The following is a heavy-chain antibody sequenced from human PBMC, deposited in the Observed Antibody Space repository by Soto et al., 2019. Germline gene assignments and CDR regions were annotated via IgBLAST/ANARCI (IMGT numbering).Heavy chain of an antibody. CDR2: ISGSGGST. Sequence: GGSLRLSCAASGFTFRSYAMSWVRQAPGKGLAWVSAISGSGGSTYYADSVKGRFTISRDNSKNTLYLQRNSLRAEDTAVYYCAKGSSESSTWGAFDIWGQGTMVTVSS. J-gene: IGHJ3*02. CDR3: AKGSSESSTWGAFDI. CDR1: GFTFRSYA. D-gene: IGHD3-16*01. V-gene: IGHV3-23*01.